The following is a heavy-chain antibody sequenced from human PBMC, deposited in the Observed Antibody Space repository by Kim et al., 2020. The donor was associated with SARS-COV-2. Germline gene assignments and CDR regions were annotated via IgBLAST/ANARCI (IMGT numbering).Heavy chain of an antibody. J-gene: IGHJ5*02. D-gene: IGHD2-2*01. CDR3: ARGGPAAIAEGWFDP. CDR2: ISSSSSYT. Sequence: GGSLRLSCAASGFTFSDYYMSWIRQAPGKGLEWVSYISSSSSYTNYADSVKGRFTISRDNAKNSLYLQMNSLRAEDTAVYYCARGGPAAIAEGWFDPWGQGTLVTVSS. CDR1: GFTFSDYY. V-gene: IGHV3-11*05.